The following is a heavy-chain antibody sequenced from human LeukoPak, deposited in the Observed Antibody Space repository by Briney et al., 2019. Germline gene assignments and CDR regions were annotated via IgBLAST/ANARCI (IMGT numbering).Heavy chain of an antibody. CDR3: ARGIAVAGDYYFDY. Sequence: SETLSLTCAVSGGSISSGGYSWSWIRQPPGKGLEWIGYIYHSGSTYYNPSLKSRATISVDRSKNQFSLKLSSVTAADTAVYYCARGIAVAGDYYFDYWGQGTLVTVSS. CDR2: IYHSGST. D-gene: IGHD6-19*01. CDR1: GGSISSGGYS. J-gene: IGHJ4*02. V-gene: IGHV4-30-2*01.